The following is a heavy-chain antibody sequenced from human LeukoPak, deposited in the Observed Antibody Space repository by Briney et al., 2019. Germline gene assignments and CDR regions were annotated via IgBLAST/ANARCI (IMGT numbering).Heavy chain of an antibody. J-gene: IGHJ3*02. Sequence: SETLSLTCTVSGGSISSYYWNWIRQPPGRGLEWIGFIYYSGGTNYNPSLETRVTISVDTSKSQFSLKLSSVTAADTAVYYCATSQGGDAFDIWGQGTMVTVSS. CDR1: GGSISSYY. D-gene: IGHD1-26*01. CDR2: IYYSGGT. CDR3: ATSQGGDAFDI. V-gene: IGHV4-59*01.